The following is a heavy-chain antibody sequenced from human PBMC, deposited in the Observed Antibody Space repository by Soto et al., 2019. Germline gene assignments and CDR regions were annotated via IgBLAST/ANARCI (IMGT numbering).Heavy chain of an antibody. J-gene: IGHJ4*02. Sequence: PVGSLRLSCAASGFNLTNYTMNWVRQAPGRGLEWVSLISSGSSVTKYADSVKGRFTISRDNAKNSLYLQMNSLRAEDTAVYYCARACLLSGCHRPDFDYWGQGALVTVSS. CDR1: GFNLTNYT. V-gene: IGHV3-21*01. D-gene: IGHD6-19*01. CDR3: ARACLLSGCHRPDFDY. CDR2: ISSGSSVT.